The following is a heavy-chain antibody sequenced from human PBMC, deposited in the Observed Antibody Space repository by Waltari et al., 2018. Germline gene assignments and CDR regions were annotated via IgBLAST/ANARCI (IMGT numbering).Heavy chain of an antibody. CDR3: ARSYGSGNYFDY. Sequence: QVQLQESGPGLVKPSETLSLTCPVPGGSISNYYWSWIRQSPGKGLEWIGYISYSGSTKHNPSLKSLVPISVDTSKNQFSLKRSSVTAADTAVYYCARSYGSGNYFDYCGQGTLVTVSS. D-gene: IGHD3-10*01. J-gene: IGHJ4*02. V-gene: IGHV4-59*01. CDR1: GGSISNYY. CDR2: ISYSGST.